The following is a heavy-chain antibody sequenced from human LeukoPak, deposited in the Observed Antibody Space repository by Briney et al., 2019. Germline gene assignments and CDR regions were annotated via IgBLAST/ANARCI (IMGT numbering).Heavy chain of an antibody. Sequence: ASVKVSCKASGGTFSSYAISWVRQAPGQGLEWMGGIIPIFGTANYAQKFQGRVTITTDESTSTAYMELSSLRSEDTAVYYSARGYYDFWSGVYYYYYYMDVWGKGTTVTVS. CDR1: GGTFSSYA. V-gene: IGHV1-69*05. CDR3: ARGYYDFWSGVYYYYYYMDV. CDR2: IIPIFGTA. J-gene: IGHJ6*03. D-gene: IGHD3-3*01.